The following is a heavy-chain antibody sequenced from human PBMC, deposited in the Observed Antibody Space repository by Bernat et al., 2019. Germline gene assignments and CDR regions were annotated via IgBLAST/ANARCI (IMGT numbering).Heavy chain of an antibody. D-gene: IGHD3-10*01. Sequence: QVQLVESGGGVVQPGRSLRLSCAASGFTFSSYGMHWVRQAPGKGLEWVAVISYDGSNKYYADSVKGRFTISSDNSKNTLYLQMNSLRAEDTAVYYCAKDRKVVWFGEGHYYYGMDVWGQGTTVTVSS. V-gene: IGHV3-30*18. J-gene: IGHJ6*02. CDR1: GFTFSSYG. CDR3: AKDRKVVWFGEGHYYYGMDV. CDR2: ISYDGSNK.